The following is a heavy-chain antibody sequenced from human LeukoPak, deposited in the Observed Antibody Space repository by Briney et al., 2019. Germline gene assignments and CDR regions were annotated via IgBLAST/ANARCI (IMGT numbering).Heavy chain of an antibody. Sequence: GSLRLSCAASGFTFSSYGMHWVRQAPGKGLEWVAFIRYDGSNKYYADSVKGRFTISRDNAKNSLYLQMSSLRAEDTAVYYCARLYYYDSSGYYPPPAAFDIWGQGTMVTVSS. J-gene: IGHJ3*02. CDR2: IRYDGSNK. D-gene: IGHD3-22*01. V-gene: IGHV3-30*02. CDR1: GFTFSSYG. CDR3: ARLYYYDSSGYYPPPAAFDI.